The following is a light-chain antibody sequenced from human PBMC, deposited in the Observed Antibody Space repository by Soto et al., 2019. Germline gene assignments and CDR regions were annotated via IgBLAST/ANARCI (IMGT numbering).Light chain of an antibody. CDR1: QSVRSW. J-gene: IGKJ4*01. CDR3: EKYDNYPLT. Sequence: DIQMTQSPSTPSASVGDRDTITCRASQSVRSWLAWYQQKPGRAPKFLIYDASSLESGVPSRFSGSGSGTEFTLTISNLQPDDFATYYCEKYDNYPLTVGGGTKVDIK. CDR2: DAS. V-gene: IGKV1-5*01.